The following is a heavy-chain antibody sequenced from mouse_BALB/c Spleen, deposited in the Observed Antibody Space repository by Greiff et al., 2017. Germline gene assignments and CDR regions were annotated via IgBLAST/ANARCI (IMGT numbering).Heavy chain of an antibody. J-gene: IGHJ4*01. V-gene: IGHV1-9*01. Sequence: QVQLQQSGAELMKPGASVKISCKATGYTFSSYWIEWVKQRPGHGLEWIGEILPGSGSTNYNEKFKGKATFTADTSSNTAYMQLSSLTSEDSAVYYCARDGTYYDYDGDAMDYWGQGTSVTVSS. CDR2: ILPGSGST. CDR3: ARDGTYYDYDGDAMDY. D-gene: IGHD2-4*01. CDR1: GYTFSSYW.